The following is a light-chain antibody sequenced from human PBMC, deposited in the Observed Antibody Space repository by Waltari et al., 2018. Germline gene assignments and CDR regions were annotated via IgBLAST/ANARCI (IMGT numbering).Light chain of an antibody. J-gene: IGKJ4*01. CDR2: GAS. CDR1: RDIANN. V-gene: IGKV1-6*02. Sequence: IQMTQSPSSLSASIGDTVTITCRASRDIANNLNWYQQQSGKAPKLLIYGASSLQSGVPSRFSGSGSGTDFSLTISSLQPEDFATYYCQQGYDFPCTFGRGTKVEIK. CDR3: QQGYDFPCT.